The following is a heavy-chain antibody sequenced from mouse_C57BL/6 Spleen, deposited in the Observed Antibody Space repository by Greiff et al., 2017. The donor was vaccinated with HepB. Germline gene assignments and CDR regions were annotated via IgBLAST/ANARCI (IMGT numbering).Heavy chain of an antibody. CDR2: ISSGGDYI. CDR3: TREVDYGSSFYYAMDY. D-gene: IGHD1-1*01. CDR1: GFTFSSYA. Sequence: EVQLQESGEGLVKPGGSLKLSCAASGFTFSSYAMSWVRQTPEKRLEWVAYISSGGDYIYYADTVKGRFTISRDNARNTLYLQMSSLKSEDTAMYYCTREVDYGSSFYYAMDYWGQGTSVTVSS. J-gene: IGHJ4*01. V-gene: IGHV5-9-1*02.